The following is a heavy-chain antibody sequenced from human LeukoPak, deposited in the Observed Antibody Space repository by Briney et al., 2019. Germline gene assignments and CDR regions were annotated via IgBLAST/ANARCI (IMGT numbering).Heavy chain of an antibody. D-gene: IGHD3-22*01. CDR1: GGTFSSYA. J-gene: IGHJ4*02. V-gene: IGHV1-69*04. CDR3: AREQDYYDSSGYYSY. Sequence: SVKVSCKASGGTFSSYAISWVRQAPGQGLEWMGRIIPIFGIANYAQKFQGRVTITADKSTSTAYMELSSLRSEDTAVYYCAREQDYYDSSGYYSYWGQGTLVTVSS. CDR2: IIPIFGIA.